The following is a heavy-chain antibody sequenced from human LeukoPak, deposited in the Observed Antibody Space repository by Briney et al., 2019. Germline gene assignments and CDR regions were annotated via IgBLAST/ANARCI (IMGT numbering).Heavy chain of an antibody. CDR2: INPNSGGT. J-gene: IGHJ1*01. Sequence: ASVKVSCKASGYTFSDYYMHWVRQAPGQGLEWMGWINPNSGGTYYAQQFQGRVTMTRDTSISTAYMELSRLRSDDTAFYYCARGEGAEYFQHWGQGTLVTVSS. CDR3: ARGEGAEYFQH. CDR1: GYTFSDYY. V-gene: IGHV1-2*02.